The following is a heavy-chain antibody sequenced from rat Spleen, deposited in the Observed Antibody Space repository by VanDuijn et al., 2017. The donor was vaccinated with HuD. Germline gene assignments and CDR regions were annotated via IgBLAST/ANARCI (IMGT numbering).Heavy chain of an antibody. D-gene: IGHD1-9*01. V-gene: IGHV5-20*01. Sequence: EVQLVESGGGLVQPGGSLKLSCAASGFTFSDYYMAWVRQAPTKGLEWVASITNTGGSTYYPDSVKGRFTISRDNAKSTLYLQMNSMRSEDTATYYCTRVSTMGITHWGQGVMVTVSS. CDR2: ITNTGGST. J-gene: IGHJ2*01. CDR3: TRVSTMGITH. CDR1: GFTFSDYY.